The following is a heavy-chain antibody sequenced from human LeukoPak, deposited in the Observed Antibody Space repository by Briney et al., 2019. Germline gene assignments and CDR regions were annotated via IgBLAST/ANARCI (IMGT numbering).Heavy chain of an antibody. Sequence: ASVKVSCKASGYTFTSYGISWVRQAPGQGLEWMGWISAYNGNTNYAQKLQGRVTITADESTSTAYMELSSLRSEDTAVYYCARGWIRDTYRHTPDDYWGQGTLVTVSS. CDR3: ARGWIRDTYRHTPDDY. D-gene: IGHD3-16*02. J-gene: IGHJ4*02. CDR2: ISAYNGNT. V-gene: IGHV1-18*01. CDR1: GYTFTSYG.